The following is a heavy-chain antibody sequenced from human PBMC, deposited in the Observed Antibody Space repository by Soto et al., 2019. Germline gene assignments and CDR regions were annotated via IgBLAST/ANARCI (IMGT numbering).Heavy chain of an antibody. Sequence: EVQLVESGGGLVKPGASLRLSCAASGFTFTNAWMNWVRQAPGKGLEWVARIKSKSDGGAADCATHVKDRCTISRDDSESTVYLQMNSLRTEDTAVYYCTTDLIMISFGGLRDYWGQGTLVTVSS. CDR2: IKSKSDGGAA. CDR1: GFTFTNAW. J-gene: IGHJ4*02. D-gene: IGHD3-16*01. V-gene: IGHV3-15*07. CDR3: TTDLIMISFGGLRDY.